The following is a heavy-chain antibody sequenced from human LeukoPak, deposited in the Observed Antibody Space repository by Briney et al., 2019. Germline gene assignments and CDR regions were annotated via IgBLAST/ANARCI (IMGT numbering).Heavy chain of an antibody. J-gene: IGHJ3*01. CDR1: GGSISSYY. V-gene: IGHV4-59*01. CDR2: IYYSGNT. CDR3: ARTKPLDPFDF. Sequence: SEALSLTCTDSGGSISSYYWSWIRQPPGKGLEWIGYIYYSGNTYYNPSLKSRVTISVDTSKNQFSLKVNSVTAADTAVYYCARTKPLDPFDFWGQGTLVTVSS.